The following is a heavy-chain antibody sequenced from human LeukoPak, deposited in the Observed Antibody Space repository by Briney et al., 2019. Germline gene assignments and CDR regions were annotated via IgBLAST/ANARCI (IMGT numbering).Heavy chain of an antibody. V-gene: IGHV4-4*07. Sequence: PSETLSLTCTVSGGSISSYYWNWIRQPAGKGLEWVGRIHTGGSTNYNPSLKIRVTMSVDTSKNQFSLKLSSVTAADTAVYYCAREEMATIDYWGQGTLVTVSS. CDR2: IHTGGST. CDR3: AREEMATIDY. D-gene: IGHD5-24*01. CDR1: GGSISSYY. J-gene: IGHJ4*02.